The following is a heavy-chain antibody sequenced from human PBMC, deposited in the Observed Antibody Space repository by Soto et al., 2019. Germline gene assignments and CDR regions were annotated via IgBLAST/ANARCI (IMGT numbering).Heavy chain of an antibody. D-gene: IGHD6-13*01. V-gene: IGHV3-21*01. CDR1: GFTFSSYS. CDR3: AGAGYSSSWQYYWYFDL. CDR2: ISSSSSYI. J-gene: IGHJ2*01. Sequence: EVQLVESGGGLVKPGGSLRLSCAASGFTFSSYSMNWVRQAPGKGLEWVSSISSSSSYIYYADSVKGRFTISRDNAKNSLYLQMNSLRAEDTAVYYCAGAGYSSSWQYYWYFDLWGRGTLVTVSS.